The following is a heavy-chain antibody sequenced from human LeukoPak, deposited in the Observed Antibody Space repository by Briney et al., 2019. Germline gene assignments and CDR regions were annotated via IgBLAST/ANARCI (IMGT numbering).Heavy chain of an antibody. CDR1: GFTVSSNY. CDR2: IYSGGST. J-gene: IGHJ4*02. V-gene: IGHV3-66*01. Sequence: GGSLRLSCAASGFTVSSNYMSWVRQAPGKGLKWVSVIYSGGSTYYADSVKGRFTISRDNSKNTLYLQMGSLRPEDRAVYYCAREGTAGSYDYWGQGTLVTVSS. CDR3: AREGTAGSYDY. D-gene: IGHD6-13*01.